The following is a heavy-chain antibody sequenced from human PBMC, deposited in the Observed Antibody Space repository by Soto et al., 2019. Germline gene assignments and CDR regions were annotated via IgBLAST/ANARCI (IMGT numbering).Heavy chain of an antibody. D-gene: IGHD3-10*01. J-gene: IGHJ5*02. CDR3: ARSITMVRGVYNWFDP. CDR2: IIPIFGTA. Sequence: QVQLVQSGAEVKKPGSSVKVSCKASGGTFSSYAISWVRQAPGQGLEWMGGIIPIFGTANYAQKFQGRVTITADESTSTAYMELRSLRSEDTAVYYCARSITMVRGVYNWFDPWGQGTLVTVSS. V-gene: IGHV1-69*01. CDR1: GGTFSSYA.